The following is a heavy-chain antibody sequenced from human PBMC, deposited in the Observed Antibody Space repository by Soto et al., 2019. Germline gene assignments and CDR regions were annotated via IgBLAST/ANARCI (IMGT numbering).Heavy chain of an antibody. CDR3: AKVHPRYYDILTGYPDFDY. CDR1: GFTFSSYG. J-gene: IGHJ4*02. V-gene: IGHV3-30*18. CDR2: ISYDGSNK. Sequence: QVQLVESGGGVVQPGRSLRLSCAASGFTFSSYGMHWVRQAPGKGLEWVAVISYDGSNKYYADSVKGRFTISRDNSKNTLYLQMNSLRAEDTAVYYCAKVHPRYYDILTGYPDFDYWGQGTPVTVSS. D-gene: IGHD3-9*01.